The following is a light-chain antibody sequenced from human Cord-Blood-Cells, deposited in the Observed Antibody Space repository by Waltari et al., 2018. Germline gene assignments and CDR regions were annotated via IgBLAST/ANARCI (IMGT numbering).Light chain of an antibody. V-gene: IGKV1-5*03. CDR2: KAS. CDR3: QQYNSYSPIT. J-gene: IGKJ5*01. CDR1: QSIRSW. Sequence: DIQMTQSPSTLSASVGDRVTITCRASQSIRSWLAWYQQKPGKAPKLLIYKASSLESGVPSRFSGSGSGTEFTLTISSLQPDDFATYYGQQYNSYSPITFGQGTRLEIK.